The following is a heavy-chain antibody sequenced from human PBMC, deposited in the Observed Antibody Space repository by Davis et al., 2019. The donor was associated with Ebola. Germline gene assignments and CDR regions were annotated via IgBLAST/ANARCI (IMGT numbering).Heavy chain of an antibody. CDR2: ISGSGGST. V-gene: IGHV3-23*01. D-gene: IGHD2-2*02. CDR1: GFTFSSYA. J-gene: IGHJ6*02. CDR3: ARGGYCSSTSCYRGTYYYGMDV. Sequence: GESLKISCAASGFTFSSYAMSWVRQAPGKGLEWVSAISGSGGSTYYADSVKGRFTISRDNAKNTLYLQMNSLRAEDTAVYYCARGGYCSSTSCYRGTYYYGMDVWGQGTTVTVSS.